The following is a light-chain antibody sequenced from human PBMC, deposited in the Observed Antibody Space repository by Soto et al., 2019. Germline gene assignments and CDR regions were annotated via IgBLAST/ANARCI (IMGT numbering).Light chain of an antibody. V-gene: IGKV1-27*01. J-gene: IGKJ5*01. CDR1: QSISNL. CDR2: AAS. CDR3: QNYSSPSIT. Sequence: DIQLTQSPGTLSSSLGDRVTIACRASQSISNLLAWYQQKPGKIPMLLLYAASTLKSGVPYRFSGSGSGTDFTLTISRLQPEDVATYFCQNYSSPSITFGQGTKLEIK.